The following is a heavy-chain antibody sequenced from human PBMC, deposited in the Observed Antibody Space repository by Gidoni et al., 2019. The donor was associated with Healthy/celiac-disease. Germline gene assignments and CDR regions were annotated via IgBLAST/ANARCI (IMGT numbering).Heavy chain of an antibody. CDR2: ISSSRSYI. CDR3: ARVYGGFGEGYGMDV. D-gene: IGHD3-10*01. Sequence: EVQLVESGGGLVKPGGSLRLSCAASGFTFSSYSMNWVRQAPGKGLEWVSSISSSRSYIYYADSVKGRFTISRDNAKNSLYLQMNSLRAEDTAVYYCARVYGGFGEGYGMDVWGQGTTVTVSS. CDR1: GFTFSSYS. V-gene: IGHV3-21*01. J-gene: IGHJ6*02.